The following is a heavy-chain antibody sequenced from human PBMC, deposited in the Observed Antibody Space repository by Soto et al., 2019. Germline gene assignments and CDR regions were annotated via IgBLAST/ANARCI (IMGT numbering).Heavy chain of an antibody. J-gene: IGHJ5*02. Sequence: SETLSLTCAVYGGSFSGYYWSWIRQPPGKGLEWIGEINHSGSTNYNPSLKSRVTISVDTSKNQFSLKLSSVTAADTAVYYWARRVDTAMEELPTWWFDPWGQGTLVTVSS. V-gene: IGHV4-34*01. CDR3: ARRVDTAMEELPTWWFDP. D-gene: IGHD5-18*01. CDR2: INHSGST. CDR1: GGSFSGYY.